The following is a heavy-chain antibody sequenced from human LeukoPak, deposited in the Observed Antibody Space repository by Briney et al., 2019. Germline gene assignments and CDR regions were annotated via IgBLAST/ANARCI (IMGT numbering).Heavy chain of an antibody. CDR1: GGSFSGYY. J-gene: IGHJ4*02. D-gene: IGHD4-17*01. CDR3: ASILDYGDSDY. CDR2: INHSGST. V-gene: IGHV4-34*01. Sequence: SETLSLTCAVYGGSFSGYYWSWIRQPPGKGLEWIGEINHSGSTNYNPSLKSRVTISVDTSKNQFSLKLSSVTAADTAVYYCASILDYGDSDYWGQGTLVTVSS.